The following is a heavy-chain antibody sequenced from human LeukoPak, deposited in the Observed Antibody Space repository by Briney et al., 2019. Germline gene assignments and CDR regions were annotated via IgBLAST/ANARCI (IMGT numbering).Heavy chain of an antibody. D-gene: IGHD2-8*01. J-gene: IGHJ3*02. CDR2: ISSGSDSI. CDR1: GFTFSRYS. V-gene: IGHV3-21*01. Sequence: GGSLRLSCAASGFTFSRYSMNWVRQAPGKGLEWVSSISSGSDSIDYTDSVKGRFTISRDNAKNSVYLQMNSLRGDDTAVYYCARVLIMSHDQAFDIWGRGTMVTVSS. CDR3: ARVLIMSHDQAFDI.